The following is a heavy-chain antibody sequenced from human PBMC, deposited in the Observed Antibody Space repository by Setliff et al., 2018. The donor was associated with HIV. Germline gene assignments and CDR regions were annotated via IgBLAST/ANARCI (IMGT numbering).Heavy chain of an antibody. D-gene: IGHD3-10*01. CDR2: INPSGNNT. Sequence: ASVKVSCKASGGTFSNYVISWVRQAPGQGLEWMGIINPSGNNTTYAQKFQGGVTMTRDTSTSTVYMELSSLRSEDTAVYFCARSGSYYSPFDYWGQGTLVTVSS. J-gene: IGHJ4*02. CDR1: GGTFSNYV. CDR3: ARSGSYYSPFDY. V-gene: IGHV1-46*03.